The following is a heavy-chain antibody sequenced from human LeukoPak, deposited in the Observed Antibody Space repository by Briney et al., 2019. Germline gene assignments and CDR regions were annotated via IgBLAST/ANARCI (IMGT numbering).Heavy chain of an antibody. CDR2: INSGGTII. J-gene: IGHJ4*02. CDR1: GFTFSSNE. V-gene: IGHV3-48*03. Sequence: PGGSLRLSCAASGFTFSSNEMNWVRQAPGKGLEWVSYINSGGTIIYYADSERGRFTISRDIAKNSLYLQMNSLRAEDTAVYYCARDWFVDWGQGTLVIVSS. CDR3: ARDWFVD.